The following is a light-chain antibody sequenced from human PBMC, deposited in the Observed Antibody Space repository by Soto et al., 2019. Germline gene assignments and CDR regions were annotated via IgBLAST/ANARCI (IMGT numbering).Light chain of an antibody. V-gene: IGKV3-11*01. CDR3: QQRSNWPLT. CDR1: QSVSSY. J-gene: IGKJ4*01. Sequence: EIVLTQSPATLSLSPGERATLSCRASQSVSSYLAWYQQKPRQAPRLLIYDASNRATGIPARFSGSRSGTYFTLTISRLEPEDFAVYYCQQRSNWPLTFGGGTKVEIK. CDR2: DAS.